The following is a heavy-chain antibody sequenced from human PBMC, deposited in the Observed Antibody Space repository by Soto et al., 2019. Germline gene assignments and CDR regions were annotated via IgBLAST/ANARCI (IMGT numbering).Heavy chain of an antibody. CDR1: GFTFRSYG. J-gene: IGHJ5*01. D-gene: IGHD3-3*01. V-gene: IGHV3-30*18. CDR2: MKSDGSR. Sequence: LILSCEASGFTFRSYGMHWVRHAPGKGLEWVAVMKSDGSRDHIDSVKGRFTIFRDNSKKTLYLQMNNLRPEDSAVYYCAKPRSSLEWPPFESWGHGTLVTVSS. CDR3: AKPRSSLEWPPFES.